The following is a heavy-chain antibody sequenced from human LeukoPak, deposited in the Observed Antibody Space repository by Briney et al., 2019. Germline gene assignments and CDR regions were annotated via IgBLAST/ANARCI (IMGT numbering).Heavy chain of an antibody. V-gene: IGHV4-34*01. CDR1: GGSFSGYY. Sequence: SETLSLTCAVYGGSFSGYYWSWIRQPPGKGLEWIGEINHSGSTNYNPSLKSRVTISVDTSKNQFSLKLSSVTAADTAVYYCARGSELWILKWGQGTLVTVSS. CDR3: ARGSELWILK. D-gene: IGHD2-21*01. CDR2: INHSGST. J-gene: IGHJ4*02.